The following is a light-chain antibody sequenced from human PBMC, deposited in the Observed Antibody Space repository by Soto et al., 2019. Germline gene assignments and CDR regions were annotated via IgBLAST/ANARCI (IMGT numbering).Light chain of an antibody. CDR3: QQYNNLPRT. CDR2: GAS. CDR1: QGVSSN. Sequence: TKSAVTLSVSPADRSTPSCRASQGVSSNLAWYQQKPGQAPRLLIYGASTRATGIPARFSGSGSGTEFTLTISSLQSEDFGVYYCQQYNNLPRTFGEGTKVDIK. V-gene: IGKV3-15*01. J-gene: IGKJ1*01.